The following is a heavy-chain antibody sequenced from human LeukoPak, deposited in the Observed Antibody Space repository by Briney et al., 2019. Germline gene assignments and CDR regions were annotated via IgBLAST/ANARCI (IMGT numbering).Heavy chain of an antibody. D-gene: IGHD3-16*01. J-gene: IGHJ4*02. V-gene: IGHV3-11*01. CDR3: TTDPGEYFDY. CDR1: GFTFSDYY. CDR2: ISSSGSTI. Sequence: GGSLRLSCAASGFTFSDYYMSWIRQAPGKGLEWVSYISSSGSTIYYADSVKGRFTISRDNAENSLYLQMNSLKTEDTAVYYCTTDPGEYFDYWGQGTLVTVSS.